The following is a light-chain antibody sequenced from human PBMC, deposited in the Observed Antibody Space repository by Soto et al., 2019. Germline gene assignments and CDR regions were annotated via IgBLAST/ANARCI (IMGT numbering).Light chain of an antibody. J-gene: IGKJ3*01. CDR3: QQYSNGPPFT. Sequence: EIKLTQSPATLSVSPGGGATVSCRASQSVGNYLAWYQHKPGQAPRLLIYAASVRATGVPARFSGRGSGTDFTLTIGGMQSEDFAIYYCQQYSNGPPFTFGPGTKVEI. CDR2: AAS. CDR1: QSVGNY. V-gene: IGKV3-15*01.